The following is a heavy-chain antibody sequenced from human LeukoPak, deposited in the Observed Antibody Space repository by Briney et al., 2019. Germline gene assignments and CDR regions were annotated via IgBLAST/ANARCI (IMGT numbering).Heavy chain of an antibody. D-gene: IGHD5-18*01. J-gene: IGHJ4*02. Sequence: SETLSLTCTVSGGSISSYYWSWIRQPPGKGLEWIGYIYYSGSTSYNPSLKSRVTISIDTSKNQFSLKLSSVTAADTAVYYCARDQGYSYGPWGQGTLVTVSS. CDR1: GGSISSYY. V-gene: IGHV4-59*01. CDR2: IYYSGST. CDR3: ARDQGYSYGP.